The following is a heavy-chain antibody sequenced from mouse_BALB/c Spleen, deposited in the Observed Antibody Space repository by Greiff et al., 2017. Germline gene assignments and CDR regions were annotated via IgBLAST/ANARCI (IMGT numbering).Heavy chain of an antibody. Sequence: LQQPGSVLVWPGASVKLSCKASGFTFTSYWVHWVKQRPGQGLEWIGNIYSGSGSTNYDEKFKSKGTLTVDTSSSTVYMHLSSLTSEDSAVYYCTGYDVWGAGTTVTVSS. V-gene: IGHV1S22*01. CDR1: GFTFTSYW. CDR3: TGYDV. J-gene: IGHJ1*01. CDR2: IYSGSGST.